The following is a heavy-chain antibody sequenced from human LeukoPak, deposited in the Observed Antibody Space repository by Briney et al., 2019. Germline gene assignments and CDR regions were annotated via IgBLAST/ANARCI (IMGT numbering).Heavy chain of an antibody. Sequence: GASLKISCKGSGYNFTNYWISWVRQMPGKGLEWMGRIDPSDSYTNYSPSFQGHVYISADKSISTAYLQWSSLKASDTAMYYCATDMTTVTSGYWGQGTVVTVSS. CDR3: ATDMTTVTSGY. CDR1: GYNFTNYW. D-gene: IGHD4-17*01. J-gene: IGHJ4*02. V-gene: IGHV5-10-1*01. CDR2: IDPSDSYT.